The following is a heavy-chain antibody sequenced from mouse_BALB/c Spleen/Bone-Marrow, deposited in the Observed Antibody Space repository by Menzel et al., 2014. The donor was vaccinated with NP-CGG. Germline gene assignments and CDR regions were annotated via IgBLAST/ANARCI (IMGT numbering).Heavy chain of an antibody. CDR1: GYTFTDYV. J-gene: IGHJ4*01. V-gene: IGHV1S137*01. CDR2: ISTYYGNT. CDR3: AGGIRKPYAMDY. Sequence: VHLVESGPELVRPGVSVKISCKGSGYTFTDYVMHWVKQSHAKSLEWIGVISTYYGNTNYNQKFKGKATMTVDKSSSTAYMELARLTSEDSAIYYCAGGIRKPYAMDYWGQGTTVTVSS. D-gene: IGHD2-4*01.